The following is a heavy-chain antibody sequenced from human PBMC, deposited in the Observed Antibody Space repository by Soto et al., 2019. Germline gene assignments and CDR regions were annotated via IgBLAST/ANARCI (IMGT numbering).Heavy chain of an antibody. D-gene: IGHD3-16*01. V-gene: IGHV1-69*01. CDR2: IIPVFGTT. CDR1: GGIFSSYA. Sequence: QEQLVQSGAEVKKPGSSMKVSCKASGGIFSSYAISWVRQAPGQGLERMGGIIPVFGTTNYAQKFQDRVTITADESTNTAYMELSSLRSEDTAMYYCAMGGSPYVWFNEYWGQGTLVTVSS. J-gene: IGHJ4*02. CDR3: AMGGSPYVWFNEY.